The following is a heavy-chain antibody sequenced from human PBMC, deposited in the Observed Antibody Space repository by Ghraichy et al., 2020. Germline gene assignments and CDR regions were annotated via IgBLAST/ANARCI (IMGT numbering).Heavy chain of an antibody. V-gene: IGHV3-48*02. CDR2: ITRSSRTI. D-gene: IGHD3-10*01. CDR1: GLTFSSYS. Sequence: GGSLRLSCVGSGLTFSSYSMNWVRQSPGKGLEWVGYITRSSRTITYADSVKGRFTISRDNAQNSLYLQMNSLRDDDTAVYYCAGASSAVRFYYYAGMDVWGQGTTVTVSS. CDR3: AGASSAVRFYYYAGMDV. J-gene: IGHJ6*02.